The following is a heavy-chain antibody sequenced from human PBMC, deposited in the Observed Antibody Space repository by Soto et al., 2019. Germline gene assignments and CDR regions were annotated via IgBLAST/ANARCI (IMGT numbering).Heavy chain of an antibody. CDR3: ARAEYSRGWYPYKWFDP. D-gene: IGHD6-19*01. Sequence: SETLSLTCAVSGGSISSSNWWSWVRQPPGKGLEWIGEIYHSGSTNYNPSLKSRVTISVDTSKNQFSLKLSSVTAADTAVYYCARAEYSRGWYPYKWFDPWGQGTLVTVS. CDR1: GGSISSSNW. CDR2: IYHSGST. V-gene: IGHV4-4*02. J-gene: IGHJ5*02.